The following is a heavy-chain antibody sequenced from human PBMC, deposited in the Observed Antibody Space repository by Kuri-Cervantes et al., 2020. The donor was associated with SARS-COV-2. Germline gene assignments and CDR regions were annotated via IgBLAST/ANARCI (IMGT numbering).Heavy chain of an antibody. Sequence: GGSLRLSCAASGFAFSSFGMSWVRQAPVKGLEWVAKIKQDGSENYYVDSVNGRFTISRDNAKNLPYLQMNSLRAEEPAVYYCAREEWQHIHDPFDIWGQGTMVTVSS. CDR3: AREEWQHIHDPFDI. J-gene: IGHJ3*02. CDR2: IKQDGSEN. CDR1: GFAFSSFG. D-gene: IGHD5-24*01. V-gene: IGHV3-7*04.